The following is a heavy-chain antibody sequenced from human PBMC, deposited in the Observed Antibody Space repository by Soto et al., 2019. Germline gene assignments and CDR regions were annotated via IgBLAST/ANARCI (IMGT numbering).Heavy chain of an antibody. CDR2: ISGHGDTT. Sequence: SGGSLRLSCAASGFTFSNYAMSWVRQAPGKGLEWVSGISGHGDTTYYADAVKGRFTISRDNSKNTLYLQMNSLRAEDTAVYYCAKDLSPAYAPWGKGTLVTV. D-gene: IGHD3-16*01. CDR1: GFTFSNYA. V-gene: IGHV3-23*01. CDR3: AKDLSPAYAP. J-gene: IGHJ5*02.